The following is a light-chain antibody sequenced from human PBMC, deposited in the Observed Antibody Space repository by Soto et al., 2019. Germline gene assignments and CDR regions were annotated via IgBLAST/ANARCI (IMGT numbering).Light chain of an antibody. CDR2: AAS. V-gene: IGKV1-8*01. CDR3: QHYYNYPWT. Sequence: AVLMTQSPSSFSASTGDRVTITCRASQDIHNYLPWYQQVPGKAPKLLLYAASILQTGVPSRFSGSGSGTDFHLNFDGLESEDFGNYFCQHYYNYPWTFGQGTTVE. J-gene: IGKJ1*01. CDR1: QDIHNY.